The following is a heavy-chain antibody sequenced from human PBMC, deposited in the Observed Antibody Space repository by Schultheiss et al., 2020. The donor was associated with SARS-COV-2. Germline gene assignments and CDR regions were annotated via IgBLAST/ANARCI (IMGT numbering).Heavy chain of an antibody. CDR2: INHSGST. V-gene: IGHV4-61*01. CDR1: GGSVSSGSYY. Sequence: SETLSLTCTVSGGSVSSGSYYWSWIRQPPGKGLEWIGEINHSGSTNYNPSLKSRVTISVDTSKNQFSLKLSSVTAADTAVYYCARAGYCIGGGCLDWVYYFYYGMDAWGQGTTVTVSS. J-gene: IGHJ6*02. D-gene: IGHD2-15*01. CDR3: ARAGYCIGGGCLDWVYYFYYGMDA.